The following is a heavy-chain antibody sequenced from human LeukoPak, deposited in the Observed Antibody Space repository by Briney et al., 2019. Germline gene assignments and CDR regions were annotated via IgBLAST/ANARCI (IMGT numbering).Heavy chain of an antibody. Sequence: GGSLRLSCAASGFTFSSYAMSWVRSAPGKGLEWVSAISGSGGSTYYADSVKGRFTISRDNSKNTLYLQMNSLRAEDTAVYYCAKDQGLLWFGEFDYWGQGTLVTVSS. D-gene: IGHD3-10*01. V-gene: IGHV3-23*01. CDR2: ISGSGGST. CDR1: GFTFSSYA. J-gene: IGHJ4*02. CDR3: AKDQGLLWFGEFDY.